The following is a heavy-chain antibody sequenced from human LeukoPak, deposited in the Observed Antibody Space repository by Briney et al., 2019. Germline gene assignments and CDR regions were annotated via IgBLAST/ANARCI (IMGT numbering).Heavy chain of an antibody. D-gene: IGHD4/OR15-4a*01. V-gene: IGHV3-53*01. CDR2: IYSDNT. J-gene: IGHJ4*02. CDR1: GFTVSSNS. Sequence: PGGSLRHSCTVSGFTVSSNSMSWVRQAPGKGLEWVSFIYSDNTHYSDSVKGRFTISRDNSKNTLYLQMNSLRAEDTAVYYCARRAGAYSHPYDYWGQGTLVTVSS. CDR3: ARRAGAYSHPYDY.